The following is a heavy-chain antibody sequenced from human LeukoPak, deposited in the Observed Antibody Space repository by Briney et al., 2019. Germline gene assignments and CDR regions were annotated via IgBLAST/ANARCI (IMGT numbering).Heavy chain of an antibody. D-gene: IGHD5-24*01. CDR2: INPNSGGT. CDR3: ARARDGYNYWFDP. J-gene: IGHJ5*02. CDR1: GYTFTGYY. V-gene: IGHV1-2*02. Sequence: ASVKVSCKASGYTFTGYYMHWVRQAPGQGLEWMGWINPNSGGTNYAQKFQGRVTMTRDTSISTAYMELSRLRSDDTAVYYCARARDGYNYWFDPWGQGTLVTVSS.